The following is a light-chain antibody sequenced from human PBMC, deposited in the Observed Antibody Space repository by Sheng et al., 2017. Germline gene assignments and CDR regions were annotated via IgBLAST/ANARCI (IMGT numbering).Light chain of an antibody. CDR3: QQYGSSPRT. J-gene: IGKJ1*01. V-gene: IGKV3-20*01. CDR2: GAS. CDR1: QSVSSSY. Sequence: EIVLTQSPGTLSLSPGETATLSCRASQSVSSSYLAWYQQKPGQAPRLLIYGASSRAIGIPDRFSGSGTGTDFTLTISRLEPEDFAVYSCQQYGSSPRTFGQGTKVEI.